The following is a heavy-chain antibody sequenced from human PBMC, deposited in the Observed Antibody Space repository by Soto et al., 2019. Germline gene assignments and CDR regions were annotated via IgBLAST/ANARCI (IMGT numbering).Heavy chain of an antibody. V-gene: IGHV4-59*01. CDR3: AREGLTGTIGIYYYYGMDV. CDR2: IYYSGST. D-gene: IGHD1-7*01. CDR1: GGSISSYY. Sequence: QVQLQESGPGLVKPSETLSLTCTVSGGSISSYYWSWIRQPPGKGLEWIGDIYYSGSTNYNPSLKSRVTISVDTSKNQFSLKLSSVTAADTAVYYCAREGLTGTIGIYYYYGMDVWGQGTTVTVSS. J-gene: IGHJ6*02.